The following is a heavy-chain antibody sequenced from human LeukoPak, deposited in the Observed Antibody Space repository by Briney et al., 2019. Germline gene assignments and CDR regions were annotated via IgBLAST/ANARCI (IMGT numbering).Heavy chain of an antibody. D-gene: IGHD2-15*01. J-gene: IGHJ6*03. V-gene: IGHV5-51*01. CDR1: GYSFTNYW. CDR3: ARGSVATPLHLYYMDV. Sequence: GESLKISCKDSGYSFTNYWIGWVRQMPGQGLEWMGIIYPVDSETIYSPPFQGQVIFSADKSINTAYLQWSSLKASDTGMYYCARGSVATPLHLYYMDVWGKGTMVTVSS. CDR2: IYPVDSET.